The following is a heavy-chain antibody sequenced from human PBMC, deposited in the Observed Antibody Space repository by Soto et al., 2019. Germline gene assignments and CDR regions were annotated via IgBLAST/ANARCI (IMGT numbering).Heavy chain of an antibody. CDR1: GGTFSSYA. D-gene: IGHD2-15*01. CDR3: ARDWGYCSGGSCYSYYFDY. J-gene: IGHJ4*02. Sequence: QVQLVQSGAEVKKPGSSVKVSCKASGGTFSSYAISWVRQAPGQGLEWMGGIIPIFGTANYAQKFQGRVTITADESTSTAYMELSRLRSEDTAVYYCARDWGYCSGGSCYSYYFDYWGQGTLVTVSS. CDR2: IIPIFGTA. V-gene: IGHV1-69*01.